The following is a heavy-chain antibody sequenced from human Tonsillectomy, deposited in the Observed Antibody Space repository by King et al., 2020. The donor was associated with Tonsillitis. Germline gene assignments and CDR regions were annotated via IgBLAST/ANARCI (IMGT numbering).Heavy chain of an antibody. CDR1: GFTFSTYG. Sequence: VQLVESGGGVVQPGGSLRLSCTASGFTFSTYGMHWVRQAPGKGLEWVAFIRYDGSNKYYVDSVKGRFTISRDNSKNTLYLQMNSLRAEDTAAYYCVARGSGDSYGFDAFDIWGQGTMVTVSS. V-gene: IGHV3-30*02. J-gene: IGHJ3*02. D-gene: IGHD5-18*01. CDR2: IRYDGSNK. CDR3: VARGSGDSYGFDAFDI.